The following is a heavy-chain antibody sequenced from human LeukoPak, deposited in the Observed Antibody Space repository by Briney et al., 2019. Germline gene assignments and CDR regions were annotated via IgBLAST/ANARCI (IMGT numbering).Heavy chain of an antibody. D-gene: IGHD2-8*01. CDR1: GYRLTNNW. J-gene: IGHJ4*02. Sequence: GESLKISCKISGYRLTNNWIGWVRQVPGKGLEWMGLIYPGDSDTRYSPSFQGQVTFSVDASISTAYLQLSGLRASDTAMYYCARHRDPMVSLFVSLDWGQGTLVTVSS. CDR3: ARHRDPMVSLFVSLD. V-gene: IGHV5-51*01. CDR2: IYPGDSDT.